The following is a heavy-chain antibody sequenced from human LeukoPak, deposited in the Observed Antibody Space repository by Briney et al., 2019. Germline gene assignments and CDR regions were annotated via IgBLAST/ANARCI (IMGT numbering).Heavy chain of an antibody. CDR1: GGSISSGGYY. V-gene: IGHV4-30-2*01. J-gene: IGHJ4*02. D-gene: IGHD2-2*02. CDR3: ARQSGYCSSTSCYTLFDY. CDR2: IYHSGST. Sequence: SETLTLTCTVSGGSISSGGYYWSWIRQPPGKGLEWIGYIYHSGSTNYNPSLKSRVTISVDTSKNQFSLKLSSVTAADTAVYYCARQSGYCSSTSCYTLFDYWGQGTLVTVSS.